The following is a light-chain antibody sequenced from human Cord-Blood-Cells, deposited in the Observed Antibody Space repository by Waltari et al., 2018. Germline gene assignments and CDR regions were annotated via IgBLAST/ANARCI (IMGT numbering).Light chain of an antibody. Sequence: QLVLTQSPSASASLGASVKLTCTLSSGHSSYAIAWHQQQPEKGPRYLMKLNSDGSHRKGDGIPDRFSGSSSGAARYLTISRLQSEDEADYYCQTWGTGIRVFGGGTKLTVL. V-gene: IGLV4-69*01. CDR3: QTWGTGIRV. J-gene: IGLJ3*02. CDR1: SGHSSYA. CDR2: LNSDGSH.